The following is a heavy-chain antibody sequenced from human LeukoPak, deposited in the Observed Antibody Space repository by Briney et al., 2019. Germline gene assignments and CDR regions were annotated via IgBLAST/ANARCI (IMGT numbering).Heavy chain of an antibody. J-gene: IGHJ6*04. D-gene: IGHD3-10*01. CDR1: GFTFSSYE. V-gene: IGHV3-48*03. CDR3: ARGTASTFYGSGSYLYGMDV. CDR2: ISSSGSTI. Sequence: GGSLRLSCAASGFTFSSYEMNWVRQAPGKGLEWVSYISSSGSTIYYADSVKGRFTISRDNAKNSLCLQMNSLRAEDTAVYYCARGTASTFYGSGSYLYGMDVWGKGTTVTVSS.